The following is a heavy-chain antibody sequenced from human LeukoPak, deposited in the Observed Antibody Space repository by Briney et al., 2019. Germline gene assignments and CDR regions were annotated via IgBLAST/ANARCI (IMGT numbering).Heavy chain of an antibody. J-gene: IGHJ4*02. CDR1: GGSFSGYY. D-gene: IGHD1-26*01. CDR2: INHSGST. Sequence: SSETLSLTCAVYGGSFSGYYWSWIRQPPGKGLEWIGEINHSGSTNYNPSLKSRVTISVDTSKNQFSLKLSSVTAADTAVYYCARAGARVGFDYWGQGTLVTVSS. CDR3: ARAGARVGFDY. V-gene: IGHV4-34*01.